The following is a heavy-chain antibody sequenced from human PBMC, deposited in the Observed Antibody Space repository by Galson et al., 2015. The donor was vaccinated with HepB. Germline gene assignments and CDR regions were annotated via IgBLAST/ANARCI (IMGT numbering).Heavy chain of an antibody. CDR1: GFTFSSYG. CDR3: ARDHYGDYIDY. D-gene: IGHD4-17*01. CDR2: IWYDGSNK. Sequence: SLRLSCAASGFTFSSYGMHWVRQAPGKGLEWVAVIWYDGSNKYYADSVKGRFTISRDNSKNTLYLQMNSLRAEDTAVYYCARDHYGDYIDYWGQGTLVTVSS. V-gene: IGHV3-33*01. J-gene: IGHJ4*02.